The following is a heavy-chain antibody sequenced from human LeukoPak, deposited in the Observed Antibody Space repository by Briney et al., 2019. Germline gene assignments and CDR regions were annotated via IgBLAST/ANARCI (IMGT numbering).Heavy chain of an antibody. CDR2: ISAYNGNT. CDR1: GYTFTSYG. V-gene: IGHV1-18*01. Sequence: GASVKVSCKASGYTFTSYGISWVRQAPGQGLEWMGWISAYNGNTNYAQKFQGRVTMTRNTSISTAYMELSSLRSEDTAVYYCARPSGYREAFDIWGQGTMVTVSS. J-gene: IGHJ3*02. CDR3: ARPSGYREAFDI. D-gene: IGHD3-22*01.